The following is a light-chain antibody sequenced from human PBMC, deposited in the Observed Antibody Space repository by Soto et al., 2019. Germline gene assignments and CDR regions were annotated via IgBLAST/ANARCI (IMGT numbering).Light chain of an antibody. V-gene: IGKV3-20*01. CDR2: DSS. CDR3: QQYGSSPRT. Sequence: EIVLTQSPCTLSLSPGERATLSCRASQSVSSSYLAWYQQKPGQAPRLLIYDSSSRATGIPDRFSGSGCGTDYTTTISRLEPEDYAVNYCQQYGSSPRTFGQGTKVEIK. CDR1: QSVSSSY. J-gene: IGKJ1*01.